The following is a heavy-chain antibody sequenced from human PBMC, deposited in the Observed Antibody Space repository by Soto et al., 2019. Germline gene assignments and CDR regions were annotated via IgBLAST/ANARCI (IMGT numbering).Heavy chain of an antibody. D-gene: IGHD6-19*01. CDR1: GYTFTSYY. Sequence: ASVKVSFKASGYTFTSYYMHWGRQAPGQGLEWMGIINPSGGSTSYAQKFQGRVTMTRDTSTSTVYMELSSLRSEDTAVYYCARGSAPIAVADYWGQGTLVTVSS. V-gene: IGHV1-46*01. CDR2: INPSGGST. CDR3: ARGSAPIAVADY. J-gene: IGHJ4*02.